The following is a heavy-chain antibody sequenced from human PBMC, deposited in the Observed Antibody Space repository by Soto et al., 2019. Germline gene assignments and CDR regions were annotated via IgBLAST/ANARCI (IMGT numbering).Heavy chain of an antibody. V-gene: IGHV2-5*01. CDR2: VYWSDEK. CDR1: GFSLKSSGVG. CDR3: AHKEYYFATGTYYYVSWFDP. J-gene: IGHJ5*02. Sequence: SGPTLVNPTQTLTLTCTFSGFSLKSSGVGVAWIRQPPGKALEWLALVYWSDEKRYSPSLKNRLTITKDTSKNEVVLTMTNMDPLDTDTYYCAHKEYYFATGTYYYVSWFDPWGQGILVTVSS. D-gene: IGHD3-10*01.